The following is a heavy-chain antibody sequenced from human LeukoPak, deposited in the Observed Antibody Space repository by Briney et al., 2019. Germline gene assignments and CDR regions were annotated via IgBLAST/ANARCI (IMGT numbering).Heavy chain of an antibody. Sequence: GGSLRLSCAASGFSFSVFWMHWVRQAPGKGLEWVSSISGSSSYIYYADSVKGRFTISRDNAKNSLYLQMNSLRAGDTALYYCARADSNIAARRIGFDYWGQGTLVTVSS. D-gene: IGHD6-6*01. CDR3: ARADSNIAARRIGFDY. V-gene: IGHV3-21*01. CDR2: ISGSSSYI. CDR1: GFSFSVFW. J-gene: IGHJ4*02.